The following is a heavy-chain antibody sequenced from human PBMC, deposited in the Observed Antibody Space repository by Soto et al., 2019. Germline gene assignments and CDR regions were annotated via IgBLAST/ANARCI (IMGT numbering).Heavy chain of an antibody. CDR3: ARQAVAGTFDT. D-gene: IGHD6-19*01. CDR1: GFTFSSYG. Sequence: QVQLVESGGGVVQPGRSLRLSCAASGFTFSSYGMHWVRQAPGKGLAWVAVIWYDGSNKYYADSVKGRFTISRDNSKKTRYLQRNSLRVEDTAVYYCARQAVAGTFDTWGQGTLVTVSS. J-gene: IGHJ5*02. CDR2: IWYDGSNK. V-gene: IGHV3-33*01.